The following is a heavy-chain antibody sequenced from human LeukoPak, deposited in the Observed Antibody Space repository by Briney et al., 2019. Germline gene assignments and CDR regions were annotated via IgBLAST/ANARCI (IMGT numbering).Heavy chain of an antibody. Sequence: ASVNVSCKASGGTFSSYAISWVRQAPGQGLEWMGGIIPIFGTANYAQKFQGRVTITTDESTSTAYIELSSLRAEDTAVYYSARGASGYPHNWFDPWGQGTPVTVSP. CDR2: IIPIFGTA. CDR1: GGTFSSYA. D-gene: IGHD3-22*01. CDR3: ARGASGYPHNWFDP. J-gene: IGHJ5*02. V-gene: IGHV1-69*05.